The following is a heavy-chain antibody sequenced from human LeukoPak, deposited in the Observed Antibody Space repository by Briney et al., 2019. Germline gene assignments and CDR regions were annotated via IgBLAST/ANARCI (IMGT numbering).Heavy chain of an antibody. CDR3: ARYPPYGDYRYYLDY. CDR1: GGSISSNTYY. J-gene: IGHJ4*02. Sequence: SETLSLTCTVSGGSISSNTYYWGWIRQPPGTGLEWIGSIYYSGSTYYNPSLKSRVTISVDTSKNQFSLKLSSVTAADTAVYYCARYPPYGDYRYYLDYWGQGTLVTVSS. D-gene: IGHD4-17*01. V-gene: IGHV4-39*01. CDR2: IYYSGST.